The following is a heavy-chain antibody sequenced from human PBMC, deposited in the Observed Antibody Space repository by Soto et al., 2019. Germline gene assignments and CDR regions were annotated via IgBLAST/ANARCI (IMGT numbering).Heavy chain of an antibody. V-gene: IGHV1-46*01. CDR1: GYSFTSYF. CDR2: IDPDGGST. J-gene: IGHJ4*02. D-gene: IGHD3-3*01. Sequence: QVQLVQSGAEVKKPGASVKISCKASGYSFTSYFMHWVRQAPGQGPEWMGIIDPDGGSTRYAQKFQGRVTMTTETSTSTVYVELSSLRSEDTAVYYCASLIGVDTLRDYWGQGTLVTVSS. CDR3: ASLIGVDTLRDY.